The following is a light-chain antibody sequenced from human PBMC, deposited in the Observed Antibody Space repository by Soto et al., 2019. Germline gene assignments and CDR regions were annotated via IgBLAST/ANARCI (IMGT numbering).Light chain of an antibody. Sequence: EIVLTQSPGTLSLSPGERATLSCRASQSVSASYLAWYQQKPGQAPRLLMYGASNRATGIPDRFSGSGSGTDFTLTISRLEPEDFAVYYCQQYGSSPQTFGQGTNLEIK. CDR3: QQYGSSPQT. J-gene: IGKJ2*01. CDR1: QSVSASY. CDR2: GAS. V-gene: IGKV3-20*01.